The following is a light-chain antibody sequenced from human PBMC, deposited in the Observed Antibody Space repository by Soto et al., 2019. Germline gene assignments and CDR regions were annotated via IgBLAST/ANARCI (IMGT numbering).Light chain of an antibody. Sequence: MGMTQSLSTLSVSPRERATLSCRASQSVSSSLAWYQQKPGQAPRLLIYDSSTRATGIPARFSASGSGTDLNITIRRLQSEDFAVYYCKQYKSWTVNLGG. CDR3: KQYKSWTVN. J-gene: IGKJ4*01. CDR1: QSVSSS. CDR2: DSS. V-gene: IGKV3-15*01.